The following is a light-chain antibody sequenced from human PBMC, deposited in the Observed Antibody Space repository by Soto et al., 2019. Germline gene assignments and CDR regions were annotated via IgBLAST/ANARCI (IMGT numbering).Light chain of an antibody. CDR3: TQRLQLPQT. CDR2: LAS. J-gene: IGKJ2*01. V-gene: IGKV2-28*01. Sequence: DIVLTQSPLSLPVTPGEPASISCRSSQSLLHSNGYNYLDWYLQKPGQSPQLLIYLASSRAPGVPDRYRGSGSGPDFTLKIPRVEAEDVGYYYCTQRLQLPQTLGQETKLEIK. CDR1: QSLLHSNGYNY.